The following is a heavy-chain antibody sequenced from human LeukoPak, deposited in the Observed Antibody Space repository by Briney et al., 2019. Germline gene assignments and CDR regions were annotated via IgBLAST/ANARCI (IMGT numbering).Heavy chain of an antibody. CDR3: ARSVSGDQLLFDY. Sequence: GGSLRLSCAASGFTFSSYAMHWVRQAPGKGLEWVPVISYDGSNKYYADSVKGRFTISRDNSKNTLYLQMNSLRAEDTAVYYCARSVSGDQLLFDYWGQGTLVTVSS. V-gene: IGHV3-30-3*01. J-gene: IGHJ4*02. D-gene: IGHD2-15*01. CDR1: GFTFSSYA. CDR2: ISYDGSNK.